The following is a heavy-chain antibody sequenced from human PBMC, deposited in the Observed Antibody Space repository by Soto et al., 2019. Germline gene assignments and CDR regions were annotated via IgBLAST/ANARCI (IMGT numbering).Heavy chain of an antibody. J-gene: IGHJ6*02. D-gene: IGHD4-4*01. V-gene: IGHV3-15*01. CDR3: TTGKPTLTQLHYYYYGMDA. CDR1: VFTFSNAW. Sequence: GGSLRLSCAASVFTFSNAWMSWVRQAPGRGLEWVGRIKSKTDGGTTDYAAPVKGRFTTSRDDSKNTLYLQMNSLKTEDTAVYYCTTGKPTLTQLHYYYYGMDAWGQGNTVTVSS. CDR2: IKSKTDGGTT.